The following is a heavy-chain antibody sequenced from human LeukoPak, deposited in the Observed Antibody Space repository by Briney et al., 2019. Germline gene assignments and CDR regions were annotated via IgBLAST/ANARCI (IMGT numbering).Heavy chain of an antibody. J-gene: IGHJ6*02. CDR2: IHYSGST. Sequence: SETLSLTCTVSGGSISSYYWSWIRQPPGKGLEWIGYIHYSGSTNYNPSLKSRVTISVDTSKDQFSLKLSSVTAADTAVYYCARQGSSWYFYYYGMDVWGQGTTVAVSS. CDR1: GGSISSYY. D-gene: IGHD6-13*01. V-gene: IGHV4-59*08. CDR3: ARQGSSWYFYYYGMDV.